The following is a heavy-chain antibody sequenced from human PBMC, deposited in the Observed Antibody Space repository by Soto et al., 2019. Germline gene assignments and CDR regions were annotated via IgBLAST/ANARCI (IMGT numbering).Heavy chain of an antibody. D-gene: IGHD6-19*01. V-gene: IGHV5-51*01. CDR1: GDSFTGFW. J-gene: IGHJ4*02. CDR3: ARQHPLDSRVWYN. Sequence: PXESLKISCKVSGDSFTGFWIGWVRQMPGKGLEWLGSIYPRDSDTRYSPSFQGQVTISADKSLSAAYLQWHSLQASDTAIYYCARQHPLDSRVWYNWGQGTLVTVSS. CDR2: IYPRDSDT.